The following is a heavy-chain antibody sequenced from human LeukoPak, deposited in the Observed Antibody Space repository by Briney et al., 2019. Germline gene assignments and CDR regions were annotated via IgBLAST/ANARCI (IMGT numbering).Heavy chain of an antibody. V-gene: IGHV4-59*01. CDR3: ATVDTAMVIGF. J-gene: IGHJ3*01. Sequence: SEALSLTCTVSGGSISSYYWSWIRQPPGKGLEWIGYIYYSGSTNYNPSLKSRVTISVDTSKNQFSLKLSSVTAADTAVYYCATVDTAMVIGFWGQGTMVTVSS. CDR1: GGSISSYY. D-gene: IGHD5-18*01. CDR2: IYYSGST.